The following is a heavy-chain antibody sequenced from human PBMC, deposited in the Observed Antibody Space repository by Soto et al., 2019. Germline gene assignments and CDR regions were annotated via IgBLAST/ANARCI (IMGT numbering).Heavy chain of an antibody. CDR2: ISAYNGNT. D-gene: IGHD1-1*01. CDR3: ARDSPAESTTGTLYYYGMYV. Sequence: ASVKVSCKASGYTFTSYGISWVRQAPGQGLEWMGWISAYNGNTNYAQKLQGRVTMTTDTSTSTAYMELRSLRSDDTAVYYCARDSPAESTTGTLYYYGMYVWGQGTTVTVSS. CDR1: GYTFTSYG. V-gene: IGHV1-18*04. J-gene: IGHJ6*02.